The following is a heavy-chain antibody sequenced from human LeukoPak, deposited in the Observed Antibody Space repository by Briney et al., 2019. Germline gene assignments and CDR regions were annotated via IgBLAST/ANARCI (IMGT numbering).Heavy chain of an antibody. Sequence: GGSLRLSCAASGFTFDDYGMSWVRQAPGKGLEWVSGINWNGGSTGYADSVKGRFTISRDNAKNSLYLQMNSLRAEDTALYYCARVRVVDTAMVTIPHNWLDPWGQGTLVTVSS. D-gene: IGHD5-18*01. CDR2: INWNGGST. CDR3: ARVRVVDTAMVTIPHNWLDP. V-gene: IGHV3-20*04. CDR1: GFTFDDYG. J-gene: IGHJ5*02.